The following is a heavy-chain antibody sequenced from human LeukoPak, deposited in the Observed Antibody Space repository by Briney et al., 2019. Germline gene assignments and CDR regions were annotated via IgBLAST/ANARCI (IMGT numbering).Heavy chain of an antibody. CDR3: ANPEWGTYLVGFDY. D-gene: IGHD1-26*01. CDR2: FSISGDDT. Sequence: PGGSLRLSCTASGFPFSISPMNWVPQAPGEGLEWFSTFSISGDDTYYAESVKGRFTISRDNSKNTLYLRMNSLRAEDTAVYFCANPEWGTYLVGFDYWGQGTLVTVSS. CDR1: GFPFSISP. J-gene: IGHJ4*02. V-gene: IGHV3-23*01.